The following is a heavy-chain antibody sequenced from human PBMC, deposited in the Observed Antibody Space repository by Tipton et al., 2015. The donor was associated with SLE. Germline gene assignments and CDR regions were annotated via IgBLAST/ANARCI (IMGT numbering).Heavy chain of an antibody. D-gene: IGHD7-27*01. CDR2: IYYSGST. CDR1: GDSISSYY. J-gene: IGHJ4*02. CDR3: ARVSSWGSGYFDY. V-gene: IGHV4-59*01. Sequence: TLSLTCPVSGDSISSYYWSWIRQPPGKGLEWIGYIYYSGSTNYNPSLKSRVTISVDTSKNQFSLKLSSVTAADTAVYYCARVSSWGSGYFDYWGQGTLVTVSS.